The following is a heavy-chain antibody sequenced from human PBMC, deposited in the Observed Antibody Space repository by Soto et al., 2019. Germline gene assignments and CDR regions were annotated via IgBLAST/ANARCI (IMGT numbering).Heavy chain of an antibody. CDR1: GGSISSGGYS. J-gene: IGHJ6*02. D-gene: IGHD6-13*01. V-gene: IGHV4-30-2*01. Sequence: PSETLSLTCAVSGGSISSGGYSWSWIRQPPGKGLEWIGYIYHSGSTYYNPSLKSRVTISVDRSKNQFSLKLSSVTAADTAVYYCASHPGDSSSWPYYYYYYGMDVWGQGTTVTVSS. CDR3: ASHPGDSSSWPYYYYYYGMDV. CDR2: IYHSGST.